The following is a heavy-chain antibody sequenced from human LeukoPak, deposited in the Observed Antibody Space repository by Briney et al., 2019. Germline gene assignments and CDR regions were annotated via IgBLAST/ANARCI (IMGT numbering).Heavy chain of an antibody. D-gene: IGHD3-10*01. CDR2: INHSGST. J-gene: IGHJ3*02. Sequence: NPSETLSLTCAVYGGSFSGYYWSWIRQPPGKGLEWIGEINHSGSTNYNPSLKSRVTISVDTSKNQFSLKLSSVTAADTAVYYCARGTTYFYGSGSYRSAFDIWGQGTMVTVSS. V-gene: IGHV4-34*01. CDR3: ARGTTYFYGSGSYRSAFDI. CDR1: GGSFSGYY.